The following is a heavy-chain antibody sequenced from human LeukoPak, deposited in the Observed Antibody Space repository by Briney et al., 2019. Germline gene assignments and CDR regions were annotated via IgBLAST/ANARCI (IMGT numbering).Heavy chain of an antibody. Sequence: GGSLRLSCAASGFTFSNYAMNWVRQAPGKGLEWVSGISGSGGSTYYADSVKGRFTISRDNSNNRLYLQMNSLRAEDTAVYYCAKPGGQYCSNAVCYTDYWGQGTLVTVSS. D-gene: IGHD2-8*01. CDR1: GFTFSNYA. CDR3: AKPGGQYCSNAVCYTDY. J-gene: IGHJ4*02. V-gene: IGHV3-23*01. CDR2: ISGSGGST.